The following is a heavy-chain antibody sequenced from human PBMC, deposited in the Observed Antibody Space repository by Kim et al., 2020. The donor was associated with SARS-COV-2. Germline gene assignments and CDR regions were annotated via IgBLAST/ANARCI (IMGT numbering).Heavy chain of an antibody. CDR2: IWYDGSKK. J-gene: IGHJ6*02. CDR1: GFSFSRYG. V-gene: IGHV3-33*01. D-gene: IGHD3-16*01. Sequence: GGSLRLSCAASGFSFSRYGMHWVRQAPGKGLEWMAVIWYDGSKKYHAYSVKGRFTISRDNSKNTLYLQMDSLRAEDTAVYYCRPDTFGGLTEEMDVWGQGTTVTVSS. CDR3: RPDTFGGLTEEMDV.